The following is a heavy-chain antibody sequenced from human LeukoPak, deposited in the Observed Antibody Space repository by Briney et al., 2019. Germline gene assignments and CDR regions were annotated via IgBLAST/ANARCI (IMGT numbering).Heavy chain of an antibody. CDR2: ISYSGST. Sequence: SETLSLTCTVSGAPISSYYRSWIRQPPGKGLEWIGYISYSGSTNYNPSLKSRVTISADTSKNQVSLTLSSVTPADTAVYYCARHPELYFFDYWGQGTLVTVSS. CDR3: ARHPELYFFDY. J-gene: IGHJ4*02. D-gene: IGHD3-10*01. CDR1: GAPISSYY. V-gene: IGHV4-59*08.